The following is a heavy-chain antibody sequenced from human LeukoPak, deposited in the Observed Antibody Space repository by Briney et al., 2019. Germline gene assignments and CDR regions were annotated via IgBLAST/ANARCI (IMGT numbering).Heavy chain of an antibody. V-gene: IGHV3-21*01. J-gene: IGHJ4*02. CDR2: ISSSSSYI. CDR3: AKDPRTTVTTYIFDY. CDR1: GFTFSSYS. D-gene: IGHD4-17*01. Sequence: PGGSLRLSCAASGFTFSSYSMNWVRQAPGKGLEWVSSISSSSSYIYYADSVKGRFTISRDNAKNSLYLQMNSLRAEDTAVYHCAKDPRTTVTTYIFDYWGQGTLVTVSS.